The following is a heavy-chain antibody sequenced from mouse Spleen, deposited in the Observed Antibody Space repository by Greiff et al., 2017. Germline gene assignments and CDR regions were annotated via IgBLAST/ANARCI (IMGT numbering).Heavy chain of an antibody. D-gene: IGHD3-1*01. CDR2: ISYSGST. J-gene: IGHJ3*01. V-gene: IGHV3-1*01. CDR1: GYSITSGYD. CDR3: ARDHREGGFAY. Sequence: EVKLMESGPGMVKPSQSLSLTCTVTGYSITSGYDWHWIRHFPGNKLEWMGYISYSGSTNYNPSLKSRISITHDTSKNHFFLKLNSVTTEDTATYYCARDHREGGFAYWGQGTLVTVSA.